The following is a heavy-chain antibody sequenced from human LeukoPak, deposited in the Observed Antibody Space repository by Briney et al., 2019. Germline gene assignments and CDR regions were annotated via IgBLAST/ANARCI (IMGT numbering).Heavy chain of an antibody. D-gene: IGHD4-17*01. CDR1: GYTFTSYF. CDR2: INPSGGST. V-gene: IGHV1-46*01. CDR3: ARDSADYGDYDY. Sequence: ASVKVSCKASGYTFTSYFMHWVRQAPGQGLDWMGIINPSGGSTSYAQKFQGRVTMTRHTSTSTVYMELSSLRSEDTAVYYCARDSADYGDYDYWGQGTLVTASS. J-gene: IGHJ4*02.